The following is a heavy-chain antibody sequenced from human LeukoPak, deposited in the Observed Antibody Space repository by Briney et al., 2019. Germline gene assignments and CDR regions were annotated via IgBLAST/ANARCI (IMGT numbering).Heavy chain of an antibody. CDR2: IGSSGSAI. Sequence: GGSLRLSCAASGFTFRSYEMNWVRQAPGKGPEWVSYIGSSGSAIYYADSVKGRFTISRDNAKNTLYLQMNSLRVDDTTVYYCARDPKYGDLDYWGLGTLVTVSS. CDR3: ARDPKYGDLDY. J-gene: IGHJ4*02. V-gene: IGHV3-48*03. CDR1: GFTFRSYE. D-gene: IGHD4-17*01.